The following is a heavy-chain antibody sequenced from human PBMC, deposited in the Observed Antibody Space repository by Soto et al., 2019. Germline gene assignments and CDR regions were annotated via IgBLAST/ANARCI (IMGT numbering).Heavy chain of an antibody. CDR3: ARPPTGFPNSIDP. CDR1: VGASSSSSYS. V-gene: IGHV4-39*01. CDR2: IYNSEV. Sequence: SVALSLPCTVSVGASSSSSYSWSRIRQPPVKGLEWIGGIYNSEVDYNPSLKSRVTISVDTSKTQFSLRLTSVTAADTALYYCARPPTGFPNSIDPWGQGIMVTVS. D-gene: IGHD1-7*01. J-gene: IGHJ5*02.